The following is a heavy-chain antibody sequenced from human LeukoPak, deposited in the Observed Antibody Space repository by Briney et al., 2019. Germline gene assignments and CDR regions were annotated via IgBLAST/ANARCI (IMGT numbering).Heavy chain of an antibody. D-gene: IGHD5-18*01. V-gene: IGHV3-23*01. CDR1: AFTFSTYA. CDR2: ISGSDGST. J-gene: IGHJ4*02. CDR3: AKGRTGYSYGYGIDY. Sequence: GGSLRLSCAASAFTFSTYAMTWVRQAPGKGLEWVSAISGSDGSTYYANFVKGRFTISRDNSKNTLYLQMNSLRAEDTAVYYCAKGRTGYSYGYGIDYWGQGTLVTVSS.